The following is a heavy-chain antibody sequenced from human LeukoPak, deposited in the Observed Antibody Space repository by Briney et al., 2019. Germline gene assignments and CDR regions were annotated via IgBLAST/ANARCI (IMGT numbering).Heavy chain of an antibody. D-gene: IGHD4-17*01. J-gene: IGHJ6*03. CDR1: GYTFTSYG. V-gene: IGHV1-18*01. Sequence: GASVKVSCKASGYTFTSYGISWVRQAPGQGLEWMGWISAYNGNTSYAQKLQGRVTMTTDTSTSTAYMELRSLRSDDTAVYYCATTVTTFAAGGYYYYMDVWGKGTTVTVSS. CDR3: ATTVTTFAAGGYYYYMDV. CDR2: ISAYNGNT.